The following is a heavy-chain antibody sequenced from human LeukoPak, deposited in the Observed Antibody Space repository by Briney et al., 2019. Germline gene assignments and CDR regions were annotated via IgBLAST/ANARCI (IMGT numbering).Heavy chain of an antibody. D-gene: IGHD1-26*01. CDR1: GGSISSTNSY. CDR2: IYSSGSS. CDR3: ARKREGPTTGIDY. Sequence: SETLSLTCTVSGGSISSTNSYWGWIRQSPRTGLEWIGNIYSSGSSYYNPSLKSRVTISIDTSENQFSLKLTSVTAADTAVYYCARKREGPTTGIDYWGQGTLVTVSS. J-gene: IGHJ4*02. V-gene: IGHV4-39*07.